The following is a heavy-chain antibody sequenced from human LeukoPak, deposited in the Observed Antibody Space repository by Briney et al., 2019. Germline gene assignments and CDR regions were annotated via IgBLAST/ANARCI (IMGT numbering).Heavy chain of an antibody. J-gene: IGHJ4*02. CDR3: ARVAMITDELDY. V-gene: IGHV1-2*02. CDR1: GYTFSDYY. D-gene: IGHD5-12*01. CDR2: INSNNGDT. Sequence: ASVKVSCKASGYTFSDYYIHWVRQAPGQGLEWMGWINSNNGDTNYAQKLQGRVTMTRDTSISTAYMELSRLRSDDTSLYYCARVAMITDELDYWGQGTLVTVSS.